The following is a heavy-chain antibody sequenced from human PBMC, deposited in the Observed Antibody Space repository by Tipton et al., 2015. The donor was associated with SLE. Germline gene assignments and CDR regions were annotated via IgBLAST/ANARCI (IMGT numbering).Heavy chain of an antibody. CDR3: ARETSSGYYGYNGMDV. Sequence: TLSLTCTVSGGSIKSYYWSWIRQPPGKGLEWIGYIYYSGSTNYNPSLKSRVTISVDTSKNQFSLKLSSVTAADTAVYYCARETSSGYYGYNGMDVWGQGTTVTVSS. J-gene: IGHJ6*02. V-gene: IGHV4-59*01. CDR1: GGSIKSYY. CDR2: IYYSGST. D-gene: IGHD3-22*01.